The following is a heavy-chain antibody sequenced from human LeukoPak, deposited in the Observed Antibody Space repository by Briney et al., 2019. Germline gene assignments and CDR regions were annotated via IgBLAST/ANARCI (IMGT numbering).Heavy chain of an antibody. CDR3: ASPAYDSSGYRFDY. CDR1: GGTFSSYA. V-gene: IGHV1-69*13. Sequence: ASVKVSCKASGGTFSSYAISWVRQAPGQGLEWMGGIIPIFGTANYAQKFQGRVTITADESTSTAYMELSSLRSEDTAVYYCASPAYDSSGYRFDYWGQGTLVTVSS. J-gene: IGHJ4*02. D-gene: IGHD3-22*01. CDR2: IIPIFGTA.